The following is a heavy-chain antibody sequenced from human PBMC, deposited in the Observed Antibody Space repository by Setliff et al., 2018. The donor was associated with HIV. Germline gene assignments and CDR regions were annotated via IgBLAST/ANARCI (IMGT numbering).Heavy chain of an antibody. V-gene: IGHV5-51*01. CDR1: GYSFTNYW. CDR3: ARLSTTVTPYYGMDV. Sequence: PGESLKISCKGSGYSFTNYWIGWVRQMPGKGLEWMGIIYPGDSDTRYSPSFQGQVTISADKSISTAYLQWSSLKASDTAMYYCARLSTTVTPYYGMDVWGQGTTVTVSS. J-gene: IGHJ6*02. D-gene: IGHD4-17*01. CDR2: IYPGDSDT.